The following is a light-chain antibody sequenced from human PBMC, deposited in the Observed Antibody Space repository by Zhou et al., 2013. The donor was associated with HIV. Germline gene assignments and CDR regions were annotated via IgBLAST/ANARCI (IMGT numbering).Light chain of an antibody. CDR3: QQRISWPIT. CDR2: GAS. J-gene: IGKJ5*01. Sequence: EIVLTQSPGTLSLSPGERATLSCRASQSVSSSYLAWYQQKPGQAPRLLIYGASSRATGIPARFSGSGSETDFTLTISSLEPEDFAVYYCQQRISWPITFGQGTRLEIK. CDR1: QSVSSSY. V-gene: IGKV3D-20*02.